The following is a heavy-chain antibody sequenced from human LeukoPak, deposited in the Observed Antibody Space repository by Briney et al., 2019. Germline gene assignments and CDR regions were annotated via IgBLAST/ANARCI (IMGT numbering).Heavy chain of an antibody. CDR3: ARDFPLSSASYYYYGMDV. CDR2: INAGNGNT. CDR1: GYTFTSYT. D-gene: IGHD6-6*01. J-gene: IGHJ6*02. Sequence: ASVKVSFKASGYTFTSYTMHWVRQAPGQRLEWMGWINAGNGNTKYSQKFQGRVTITRDTSASTAYMELSSLRSEDTAVYYCARDFPLSSASYYYYGMDVWGQGTTVTVSS. V-gene: IGHV1-3*01.